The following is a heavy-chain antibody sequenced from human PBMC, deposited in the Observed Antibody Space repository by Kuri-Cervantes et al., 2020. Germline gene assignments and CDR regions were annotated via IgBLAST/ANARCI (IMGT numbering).Heavy chain of an antibody. V-gene: IGHV2-26*01. CDR3: ARIRGSSSSHYGMDV. Sequence: SGPTLVKPTETLTLTCTVSGFSLSNARMGVSWIRQPPGKALEWLAHIFSNDEKSYSTSLKTRLTISKDTSKNQVVLTMTNMDPVDTATHYCARIRGSSSSHYGMDVWGQGTTVTVSS. CDR2: IFSNDEK. CDR1: GFSLSNARMG. J-gene: IGHJ6*02. D-gene: IGHD6-6*01.